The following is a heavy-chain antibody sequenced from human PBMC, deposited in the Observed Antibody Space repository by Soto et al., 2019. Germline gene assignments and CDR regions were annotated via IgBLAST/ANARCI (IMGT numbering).Heavy chain of an antibody. V-gene: IGHV3-30-3*01. CDR1: GFTFSTYA. J-gene: IGHJ3*01. Sequence: GGSLRLSCAASGFTFSTYAIHWVRQAPGKGLEWVAVTSDDGTNKYYADSVKGRFTISRDNSKNTLFLQMNSLRAEDTAVYYCARDRCRGGSCYRTYAFDLWGQGTRVTVSS. CDR3: ARDRCRGGSCYRTYAFDL. D-gene: IGHD2-15*01. CDR2: TSDDGTNK.